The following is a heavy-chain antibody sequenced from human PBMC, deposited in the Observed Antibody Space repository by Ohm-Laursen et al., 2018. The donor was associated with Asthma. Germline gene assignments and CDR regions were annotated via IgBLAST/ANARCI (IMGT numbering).Heavy chain of an antibody. CDR2: IKPDGTEK. D-gene: IGHD3-10*01. CDR3: VRDRAQFDGGSYSDF. CDR1: GFTFNNYW. Sequence: GSLRLSCTASGFTFNNYWMTWARQAPGKGLEWVADIKPDGTEKYYVDSVKGRFTISRDSGKNSLDLQMNSLRAEDTAVYYCVRDRAQFDGGSYSDFWGQGTLVTVSS. V-gene: IGHV3-7*05. J-gene: IGHJ4*02.